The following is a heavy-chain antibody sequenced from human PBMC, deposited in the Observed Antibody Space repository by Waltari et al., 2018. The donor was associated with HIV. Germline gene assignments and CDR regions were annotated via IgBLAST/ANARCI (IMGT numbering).Heavy chain of an antibody. V-gene: IGHV5-51*03. CDR2: IYPFDSDT. Sequence: EVQLVQSGAEVRKSGVSLKISCKASGYTFTNYWNAWVRQMSGEGLEWMGIIYPFDSDTRYNPSFEGQITISVDKSLATAYLEWNNLNASDAAIYYCARLFYYDTTGYINNAFDIWGQGTEVSVS. J-gene: IGHJ3*02. D-gene: IGHD3-22*01. CDR3: ARLFYYDTTGYINNAFDI. CDR1: GYTFTNYW.